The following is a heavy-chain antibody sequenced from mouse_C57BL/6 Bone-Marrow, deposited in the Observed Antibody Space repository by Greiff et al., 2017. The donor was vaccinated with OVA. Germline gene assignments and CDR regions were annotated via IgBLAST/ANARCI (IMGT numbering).Heavy chain of an antibody. D-gene: IGHD2-4*01. V-gene: IGHV5-4*03. Sequence: EVKLMESGGGLVKPGGSLKLSCAASGFTFSSYAMSWVRQTPEKRLEWVATISDGGSYTYYPDNVKGRFTISRDNAKNNLYLQMSHLKSEDTAMYYCARSRLRRWVYAMDYWGQGTSVTVSS. CDR1: GFTFSSYA. CDR2: ISDGGSYT. J-gene: IGHJ4*01. CDR3: ARSRLRRWVYAMDY.